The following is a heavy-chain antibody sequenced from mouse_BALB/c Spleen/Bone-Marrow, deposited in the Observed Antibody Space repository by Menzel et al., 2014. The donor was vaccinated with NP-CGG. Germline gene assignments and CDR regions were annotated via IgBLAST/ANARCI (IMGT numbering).Heavy chain of an antibody. V-gene: IGHV1-9*01. D-gene: IGHD2-1*01. CDR3: ARRYGKGWYFDV. CDR1: GYTFSGYW. Sequence: VKLQESGAELMKPGASVKISCKATGYTFSGYWIEWVKQRPGHGLEWIGEILPGSASNRYNEKFKGKVTFIADTSSNTACLQLSSLTSEDSAVYYCARRYGKGWYFDVWGAGTTVTVSS. J-gene: IGHJ1*01. CDR2: ILPGSASN.